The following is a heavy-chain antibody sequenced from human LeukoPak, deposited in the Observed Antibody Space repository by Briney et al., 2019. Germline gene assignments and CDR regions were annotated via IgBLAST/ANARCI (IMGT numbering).Heavy chain of an antibody. CDR1: GFTFSTYA. CDR3: AKSWNLYYSDY. V-gene: IGHV3-23*01. Sequence: GGSLRLSCVVSGFTFSTYAMSWVRQAPGKGLEWVSTISGGGGTTYYADSLKGRFTISRDSSKNTLYLQMNSLRAEDTAVYYCAKSWNLYYSDYWGQGTLVTVSS. CDR2: ISGGGGTT. J-gene: IGHJ4*02. D-gene: IGHD1-1*01.